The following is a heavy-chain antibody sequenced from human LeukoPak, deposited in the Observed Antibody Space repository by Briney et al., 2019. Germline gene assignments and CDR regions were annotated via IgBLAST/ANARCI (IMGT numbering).Heavy chain of an antibody. D-gene: IGHD6-19*01. J-gene: IGHJ5*02. CDR2: ISGGGEST. Sequence: GGSLRLSCAASGFTFNNYAMTWVRQAPGKGLEWVSGISGGGESTLYADSVTGRFTISRDNSKNTLYLQTSSLRAEDTAIYYCAKDPEQWLPSGALNWFDPWGQGTLVTVSS. CDR1: GFTFNNYA. CDR3: AKDPEQWLPSGALNWFDP. V-gene: IGHV3-23*01.